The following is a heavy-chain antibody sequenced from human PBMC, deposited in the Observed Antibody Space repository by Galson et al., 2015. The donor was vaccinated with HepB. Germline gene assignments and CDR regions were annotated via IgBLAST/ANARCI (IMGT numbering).Heavy chain of an antibody. V-gene: IGHV1-18*01. CDR2: ISAYNGNT. CDR3: ARDKWFGELIGAGFDP. Sequence: SVKVSCKASGYTFTSYGISWVRQAPGQGLEWMGWISAYNGNTNYAQKLQGRVTMTTDTSTSTAYMELRSLRSDDTAVYYCARDKWFGELIGAGFDPWGQGTLVTVSS. CDR1: GYTFTSYG. D-gene: IGHD3-10*01. J-gene: IGHJ5*02.